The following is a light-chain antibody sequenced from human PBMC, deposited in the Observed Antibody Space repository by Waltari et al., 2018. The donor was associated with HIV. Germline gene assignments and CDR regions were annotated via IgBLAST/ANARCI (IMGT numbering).Light chain of an antibody. CDR3: QSADTGGTRV. V-gene: IGLV3-25*03. CDR2: KDT. J-gene: IGLJ1*01. Sequence: SFELTQPPSVSVSPGQTARITCYGDALARQYVYWYQQKPGQAPVVVIYKDTEMPSGIPERLSGSSSGTTVTLTINGVQAEDEADYYCQSADTGGTRVFGSGTKVTVL. CDR1: ALARQY.